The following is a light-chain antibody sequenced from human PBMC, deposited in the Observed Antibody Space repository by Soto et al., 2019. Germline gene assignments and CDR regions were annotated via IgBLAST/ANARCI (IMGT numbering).Light chain of an antibody. J-gene: IGKJ1*01. CDR1: QSVSSSY. CDR2: GAS. CDR3: HHYGGSSWT. V-gene: IGKV3-20*01. Sequence: EIVLTQSPGTLSLSPGERATLSCRASQSVSSSYLAWYQQKPRHSPRLLIFGASSRATGIPDRFSGSGSGTDFTLTISRLEPEDFAVYYCHHYGGSSWTFGQGTKVDI.